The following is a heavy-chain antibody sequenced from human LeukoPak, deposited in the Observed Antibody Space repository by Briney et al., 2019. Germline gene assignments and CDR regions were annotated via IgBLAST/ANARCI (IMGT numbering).Heavy chain of an antibody. J-gene: IGHJ4*02. CDR2: ISHSGST. Sequence: PSGTLSLTCAVYGGSFSGHYWSWIRQPPGKGLEWVGKISHSGSTNYNPSLKSRVTISVDTSKNQFSLKLSSVTAADTAVYYCARERHYDSSGYYHHGFDYWGQGTLVTVSS. V-gene: IGHV4-34*01. CDR1: GGSFSGHY. CDR3: ARERHYDSSGYYHHGFDY. D-gene: IGHD3-22*01.